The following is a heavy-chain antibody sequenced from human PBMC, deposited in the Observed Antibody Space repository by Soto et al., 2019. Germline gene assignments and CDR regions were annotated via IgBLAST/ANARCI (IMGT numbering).Heavy chain of an antibody. V-gene: IGHV4-31*03. J-gene: IGHJ4*02. D-gene: IGHD3-22*01. CDR3: ARVGYYDSSGYLDY. CDR1: GGSISSGGYY. CDR2: IYYSGST. Sequence: PSESLSLTCTVSGGSISSGGYYWSWIRQHPGKGLEWIGYIYYSGSTYYNPSLKSRVTISVDTSKNQFSLKLSSVTAADTAVYYCARVGYYDSSGYLDYWGQGTLVTVS.